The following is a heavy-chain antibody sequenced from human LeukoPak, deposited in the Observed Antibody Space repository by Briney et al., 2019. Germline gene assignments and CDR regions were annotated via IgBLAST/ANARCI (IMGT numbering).Heavy chain of an antibody. D-gene: IGHD3-10*01. CDR1: GGSISSGNYF. V-gene: IGHV4-61*02. Sequence: SETLSLTCTVSGGSISSGNYFWSWIRQPAGKGLEWIGRVYTSGSTNYNPSLESRVTMSVDTSKNQFSLKLSSVTAADTAVYYCARGGDYFGSGSSDYWGQGTLATVSS. CDR2: VYTSGST. J-gene: IGHJ4*02. CDR3: ARGGDYFGSGSSDY.